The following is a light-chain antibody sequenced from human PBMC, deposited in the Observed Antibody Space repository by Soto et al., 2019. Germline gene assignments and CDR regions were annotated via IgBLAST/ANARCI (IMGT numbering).Light chain of an antibody. J-gene: IGLJ1*01. Sequence: VLTQPPSVSAAPEQKVTISCSGGSSNLGINFVPWYQQFPGGVPILLIYENNKRPSGIPDRFSGAKSGTSATLDITGLQAGDEADYYCATWDGSLSVGVFGGGTRSPS. CDR3: ATWDGSLSVGV. V-gene: IGLV1-51*02. CDR2: ENN. CDR1: SSNLGINF.